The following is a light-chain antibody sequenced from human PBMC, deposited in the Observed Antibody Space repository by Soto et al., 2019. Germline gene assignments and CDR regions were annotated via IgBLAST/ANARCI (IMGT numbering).Light chain of an antibody. Sequence: QSALTQPASVSGSPGQSITISCTGTSSDVGGYNYVSWYQQYPGKAPKLMIYDVSNRPSGVSNRFSGSKSGNTASLTISGLQAEEDPEYYCTSYTTSSALVFGTGTKPTVL. CDR1: SSDVGGYNY. CDR3: TSYTTSSALV. V-gene: IGLV2-14*01. J-gene: IGLJ1*01. CDR2: DVS.